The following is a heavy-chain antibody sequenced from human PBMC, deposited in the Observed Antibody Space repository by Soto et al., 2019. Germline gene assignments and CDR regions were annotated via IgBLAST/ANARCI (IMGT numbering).Heavy chain of an antibody. CDR3: ARDDIPGRAVAIYGMDV. J-gene: IGHJ6*02. CDR2: IWYDGSNK. V-gene: IGHV3-33*01. Sequence: QVQLVESGGGVVQPGRSLRLSCAASGIIFSNYGFHWVRQAPGKGLEWVAVIWYDGSNKYYADSVKGRFTISRDNSKNTLYLQMNSLRAEDTAVYYCARDDIPGRAVAIYGMDVWGQGTTVTVSS. CDR1: GIIFSNYG. D-gene: IGHD6-19*01.